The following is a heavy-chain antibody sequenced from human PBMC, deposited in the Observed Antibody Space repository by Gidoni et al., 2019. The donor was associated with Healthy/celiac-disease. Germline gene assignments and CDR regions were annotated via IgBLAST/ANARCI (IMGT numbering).Heavy chain of an antibody. V-gene: IGHV2-5*01. CDR1: GFSLSPSGVG. D-gene: IGHD3-3*01. J-gene: IGHJ5*02. CDR3: AHSEGVRFVETSSWFDP. Sequence: QITLKASRPTLVSPTQTLTLTCTFSGFSLSPSGVGVGWIRQPPGKDLEWLALNDWNDDKRYSPSLKRMTTITKDTTKNQVVLTMTNMDHVDTAKYYGAHSEGVRFVETSSWFDPWGQGTLVTVSS. CDR2: NDWNDDK.